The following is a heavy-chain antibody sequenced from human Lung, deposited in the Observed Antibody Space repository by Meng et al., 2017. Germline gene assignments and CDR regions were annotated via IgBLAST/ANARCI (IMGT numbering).Heavy chain of an antibody. CDR1: GFTFSDYS. Sequence: GQVVEAGGGLVKPGGSLTLSCAASGFTFSDYSMNWVRQAPGKGLEWVSSISSGSSYIYYADSVKGRFTISRDNAKNSLYLHMNSLRVEDTGLYYCARDYGGNSGGYWGQGTLVTVSS. V-gene: IGHV3-21*03. D-gene: IGHD4-23*01. CDR2: ISSGSSYI. J-gene: IGHJ4*02. CDR3: ARDYGGNSGGY.